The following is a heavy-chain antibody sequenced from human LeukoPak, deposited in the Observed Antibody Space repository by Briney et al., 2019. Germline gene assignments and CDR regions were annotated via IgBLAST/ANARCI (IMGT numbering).Heavy chain of an antibody. J-gene: IGHJ4*02. D-gene: IGHD3-16*01. CDR3: ARSIHLGEYKHYFDY. CDR1: GGSISSNFYY. V-gene: IGHV4-39*01. CDR2: IYYRGST. Sequence: SETLSLTCTVSGGSISSNFYYWGWIRQPPGKGLEWIGNIYYRGSTYYNPSLKSRVTISVDTSKNQFSLKLTSVTAADTAVYYCARSIHLGEYKHYFDYWGQGTLVTVSS.